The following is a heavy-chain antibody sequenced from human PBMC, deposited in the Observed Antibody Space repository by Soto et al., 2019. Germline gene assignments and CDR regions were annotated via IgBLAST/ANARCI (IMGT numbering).Heavy chain of an antibody. CDR1: GYTFTSYG. CDR2: IGAYNGNT. V-gene: IGHV1-18*01. Sequence: ASVKVSCKASGYTFTSYGINWVRQAPGQGLEWMGWIGAYNGNTNYAQKLQGRVTMTTDTSTSTAYMELRSLRSDDTAVYYCARGLRGDYLRYFWGQGILVTVSS. D-gene: IGHD4-17*01. CDR3: ARGLRGDYLRYF. J-gene: IGHJ4*02.